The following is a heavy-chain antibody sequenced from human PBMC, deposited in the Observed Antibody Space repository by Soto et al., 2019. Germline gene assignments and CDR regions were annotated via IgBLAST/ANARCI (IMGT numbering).Heavy chain of an antibody. CDR1: GLTFRNYA. D-gene: IGHD6-13*01. CDR2: ISGSGGST. V-gene: IGHV3-23*01. J-gene: IGHJ4*02. CDR3: APWQQQLVQDH. Sequence: GGSLRLSCAASGLTFRNYAMSWVRQAPGKGLEWVSAISGSGGSTYYADSVKGRFTISRDNSKNTLYLQLNSLRVEDTAIYYCAPWQQQLVQDHWGQGTLVTVSS.